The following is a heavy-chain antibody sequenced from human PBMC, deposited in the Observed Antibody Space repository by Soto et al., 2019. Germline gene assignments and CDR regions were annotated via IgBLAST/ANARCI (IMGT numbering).Heavy chain of an antibody. CDR1: GFTLSDHY. Sequence: EVQLVESGGGLVQPGGSLRLSCAGSGFTLSDHYIDWVRQAPGKGLEWVGRSRDKAQGYSTAYAASVKGRFTTSRDESKNSVYLQMNSLTAEDTGVYYCARDATGMVGRPNTNWFDPWGQGTLVTVSS. CDR2: SRDKAQGYST. CDR3: ARDATGMVGRPNTNWFDP. J-gene: IGHJ5*02. V-gene: IGHV3-72*01. D-gene: IGHD2-15*01.